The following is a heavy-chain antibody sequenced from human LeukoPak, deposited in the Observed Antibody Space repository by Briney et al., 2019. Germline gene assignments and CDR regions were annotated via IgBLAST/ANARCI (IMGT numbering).Heavy chain of an antibody. CDR1: GFTFSDYY. V-gene: IGHV3-11*03. Sequence: PGGSLRLSCAAPGFTFSDYYMNWIRQAPGKGLEWVSYISGSSSYTNYADSVKGRFTISRDNAKNSLYLQMNSLRAEDTAVYYCATRGHSSSWYYFDYWGQGTLVTVSS. CDR3: ATRGHSSSWYYFDY. CDR2: ISGSSSYT. D-gene: IGHD6-13*01. J-gene: IGHJ4*02.